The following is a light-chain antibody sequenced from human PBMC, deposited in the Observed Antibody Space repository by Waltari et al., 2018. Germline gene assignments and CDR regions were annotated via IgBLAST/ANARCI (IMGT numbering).Light chain of an antibody. J-gene: IGKJ2*01. CDR2: DAI. CDR3: QQRDNWPQT. Sequence: EIVLTQSPATLSLSPGESATLSCRASQSVGRYVTWYQQKPAQPPRLLIYDAINRAPGVPARFSGSGSGTDFTLTISGLEPDDFGVYYCQQRDNWPQTFGQGNKLEI. CDR1: QSVGRY. V-gene: IGKV3-11*01.